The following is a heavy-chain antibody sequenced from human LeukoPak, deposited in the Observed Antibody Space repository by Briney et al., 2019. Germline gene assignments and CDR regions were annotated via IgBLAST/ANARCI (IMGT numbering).Heavy chain of an antibody. Sequence: GGSLRLSCAASGFTFSSYAMHWVRQAPGKGLEWVAVISYDGSNKYYADSVKGRFTISRDNSKNTLYLQMNSLRAEDTAVYYCAKEAREGTAMVTPFDYWGQGTLVTVSS. V-gene: IGHV3-30-3*01. D-gene: IGHD5-18*01. J-gene: IGHJ4*02. CDR3: AKEAREGTAMVTPFDY. CDR1: GFTFSSYA. CDR2: ISYDGSNK.